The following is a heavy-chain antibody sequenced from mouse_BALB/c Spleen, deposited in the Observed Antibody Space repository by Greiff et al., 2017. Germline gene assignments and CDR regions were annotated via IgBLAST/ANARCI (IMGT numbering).Heavy chain of an antibody. V-gene: IGHV5-12-2*01. J-gene: IGHJ2*01. CDR3: ARHPSYAFDY. D-gene: IGHD6-5*01. Sequence: EVQGVESGGGLVQPGGSLKLSCAASGFTFSSYTMSWVRQTPEKRLEWVAYISNGGGSTYYPDTVKGRFTISRDNAKNTLYLQMSSLKSEDTAMYYCARHPSYAFDYWGQGTTLTVSS. CDR1: GFTFSSYT. CDR2: ISNGGGST.